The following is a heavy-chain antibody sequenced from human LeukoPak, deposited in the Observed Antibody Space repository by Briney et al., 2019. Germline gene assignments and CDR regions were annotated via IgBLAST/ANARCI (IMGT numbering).Heavy chain of an antibody. J-gene: IGHJ4*02. Sequence: PSETLSLTCTVSGGTISSYYWNWIRQPPGKGLEWIGYIHYSGSTKYNPSLKSRVTISVDTSKNQFSLKLGSVTAADTAVYYCARWYSSGWAFDYWGQGTLVTVSS. D-gene: IGHD6-19*01. CDR3: ARWYSSGWAFDY. CDR2: IHYSGST. V-gene: IGHV4-59*08. CDR1: GGTISSYY.